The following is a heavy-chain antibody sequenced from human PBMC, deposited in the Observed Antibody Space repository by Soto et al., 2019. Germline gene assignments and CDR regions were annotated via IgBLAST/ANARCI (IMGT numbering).Heavy chain of an antibody. CDR3: ARATGTLRSRNCDY. CDR1: GGSISTVGHY. Sequence: QVQLQESGPKLVKPSQTLSLTCSVSGGSISTVGHYWTWIRQPPGKGLEWIGSIYHTGSTYYSKSLRSRLTMSADTSKSQFSLRLSSVTAADTAVYYCARATGTLRSRNCDYWGQGSLVTVSS. V-gene: IGHV4-31*03. J-gene: IGHJ4*02. D-gene: IGHD1-1*01. CDR2: IYHTGST.